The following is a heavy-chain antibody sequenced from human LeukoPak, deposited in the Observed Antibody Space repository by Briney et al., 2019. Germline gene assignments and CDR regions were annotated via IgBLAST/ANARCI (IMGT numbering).Heavy chain of an antibody. V-gene: IGHV4-4*07. Sequence: PSETLSLTCTVSGGSISTYYWNWIRQPAGKGLEWIGRIYASETTNYNPSLKSRVTMSLDTSKNQFSLKVTSVTAADTAVYYCARGAYCGGDCYFDYWGQGTLVTVSS. D-gene: IGHD2-21*02. CDR1: GGSISTYY. CDR3: ARGAYCGGDCYFDY. J-gene: IGHJ4*02. CDR2: IYASETT.